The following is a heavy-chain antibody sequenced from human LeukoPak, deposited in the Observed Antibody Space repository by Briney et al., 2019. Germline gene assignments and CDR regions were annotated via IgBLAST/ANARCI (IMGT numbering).Heavy chain of an antibody. J-gene: IGHJ6*02. V-gene: IGHV1-69*04. CDR1: GGTFSSYA. CDR2: IIPILGIA. CDR3: ASSQTIFEEV. Sequence: SVKVSCKASGGTFSSYAVSWVRQAPGQGLEWMGRIIPILGIANYAQKFQGRVTITADKSTSTAYMELSSLRSEDTAVYYCASSQTIFEEVWGQGTTVTVSS. D-gene: IGHD3-3*01.